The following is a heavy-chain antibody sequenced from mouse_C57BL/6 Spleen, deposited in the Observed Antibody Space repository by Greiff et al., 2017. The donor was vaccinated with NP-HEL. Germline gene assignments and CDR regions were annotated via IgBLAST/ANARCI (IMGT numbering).Heavy chain of an antibody. V-gene: IGHV2-9*01. CDR3: AIHYYGSTHYAMDY. J-gene: IGHJ4*01. D-gene: IGHD1-1*01. CDR1: GFSLTSYG. Sequence: VQGVESGPGLVAPSQSLSITCTVSGFSLTSYGVDWVRQPPGKGLEWLGVIWGGGSTNYNSALMSSLRISKDNSKSQVFLKMNSLQTDDTAMYYCAIHYYGSTHYAMDYWGQGTSVTVSS. CDR2: IWGGGST.